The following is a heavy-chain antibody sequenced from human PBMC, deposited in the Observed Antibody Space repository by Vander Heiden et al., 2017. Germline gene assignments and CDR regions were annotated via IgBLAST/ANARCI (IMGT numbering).Heavy chain of an antibody. J-gene: IGHJ6*02. V-gene: IGHV4-4*08. CDR3: ARAGVTTIRATNMDV. CDR1: GASISASY. Sequence: QVQLQESGPGLVKPSETLSLTCTVSGASISASYSCWIRQSPGKGLEWIGDIYSRGNTNYNSSIKSRLTLSIDTSKNQFSLKLRSVTAADTAVYYCARAGVTTIRATNMDVWGQGTTVTVSS. D-gene: IGHD4-17*01. CDR2: IYSRGNT.